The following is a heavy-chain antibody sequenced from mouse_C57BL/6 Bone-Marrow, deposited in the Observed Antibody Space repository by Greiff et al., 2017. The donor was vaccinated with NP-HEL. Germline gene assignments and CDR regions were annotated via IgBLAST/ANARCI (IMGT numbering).Heavy chain of an antibody. CDR3: TRRGPYYYGSSGGWYFDV. CDR2: IRNKANNHAT. CDR1: GFTFSDAW. D-gene: IGHD1-1*01. J-gene: IGHJ1*03. Sequence: EVQLQQSGGGLVQPGGSMKLSCAASGFTFSDAWMDWVRQSPEKGLEWVAEIRNKANNHATYYAESVKGRFTISRDDSKSSVYLQMNSLRAEDTGIYYCTRRGPYYYGSSGGWYFDVWGTGTTVTVSS. V-gene: IGHV6-6*01.